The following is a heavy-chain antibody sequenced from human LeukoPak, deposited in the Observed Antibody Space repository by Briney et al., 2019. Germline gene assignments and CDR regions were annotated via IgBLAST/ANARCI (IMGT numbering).Heavy chain of an antibody. Sequence: SETLSLTCAVYGGSFSGYYWSWIRQPPGKGLEWIGEINHSGSTNYNPSLKSRVTISVDTSKNQFSLKLSSVTAADTAVYYCARGIVLMVYATMTASGWFDPWGQGTLVTVSS. J-gene: IGHJ5*02. V-gene: IGHV4-34*01. CDR2: INHSGST. D-gene: IGHD2-8*01. CDR3: ARGIVLMVYATMTASGWFDP. CDR1: GGSFSGYY.